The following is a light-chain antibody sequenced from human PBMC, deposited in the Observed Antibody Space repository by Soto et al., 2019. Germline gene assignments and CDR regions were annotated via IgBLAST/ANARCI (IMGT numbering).Light chain of an antibody. V-gene: IGLV2-23*02. J-gene: IGLJ1*01. CDR2: EVD. CDR1: SSDVGASKF. Sequence: QSALTQPASVSGSPGQSITISCTGTSSDVGASKFVSWFQQYPGQAPKLIISEVDNRPSGVSNRFSGSISGTTASLTISGLQADDEADYYCCSYVGATTYVFGSGTKLTVL. CDR3: CSYVGATTYV.